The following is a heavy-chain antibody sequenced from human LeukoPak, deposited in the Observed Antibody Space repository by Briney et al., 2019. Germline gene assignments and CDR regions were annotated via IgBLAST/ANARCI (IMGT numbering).Heavy chain of an antibody. Sequence: SVKVSCKASGGTFSSYAISWVRQAPGQGLEWMGRIIPILGIANYAQKFQGRVTITADKSTSTAYMELSSLRSEDTAVYYCARDPLRYLDWSGFDPWGQGTLVTVSS. CDR1: GGTFSSYA. J-gene: IGHJ5*02. CDR2: IIPILGIA. D-gene: IGHD3-9*01. CDR3: ARDPLRYLDWSGFDP. V-gene: IGHV1-69*04.